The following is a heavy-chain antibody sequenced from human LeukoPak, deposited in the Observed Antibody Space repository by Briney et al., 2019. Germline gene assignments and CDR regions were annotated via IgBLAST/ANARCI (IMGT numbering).Heavy chain of an antibody. D-gene: IGHD2-2*01. J-gene: IGHJ4*02. CDR3: ARDRRGTSCWIFDY. CDR2: ISSSSSYI. V-gene: IGHV3-21*01. CDR1: GFTFSSYS. Sequence: GGFLRLSCAASGFTFSSYSMNWVRQAPGKGLEWVSSISSSSSYIYYADSVKGRFTISRDNAKNSLFLQMNSLRAEDTAVYYCARDRRGTSCWIFDYWGQGTLVTVSS.